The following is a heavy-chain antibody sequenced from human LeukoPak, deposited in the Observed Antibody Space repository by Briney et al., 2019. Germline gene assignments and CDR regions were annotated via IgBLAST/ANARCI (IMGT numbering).Heavy chain of an antibody. CDR1: GFTFSSYS. CDR2: ISSSSSYI. J-gene: IGHJ4*02. CDR3: ARDGYSSGWYYFDY. Sequence: GGSLRLSCAASGFTFSSYSMNWVRQAPGKGLEWVSSISSSSSYIYYADSVKGRFTISRDNAKNSLYLQMSSLRAEDTAVYYCARDGYSSGWYYFDYWGQGTLVTVSS. V-gene: IGHV3-21*01. D-gene: IGHD6-19*01.